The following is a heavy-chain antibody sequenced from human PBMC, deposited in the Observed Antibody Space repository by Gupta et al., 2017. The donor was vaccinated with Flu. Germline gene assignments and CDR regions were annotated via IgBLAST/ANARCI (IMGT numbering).Heavy chain of an antibody. CDR1: GFTVSSNY. V-gene: IGHV3-66*02. CDR2: IYSGGST. Sequence: EVQLVESGGGLVQPGGSLRLSCAASGFTVSSNYMSWVRQAPGKGLEWVSVIYSGGSTYYADSVKGRFTISRDNSKNTLYLQMNSLRAEDTAVYYCASSSSSLLLGYWGQGTLVTVSS. D-gene: IGHD6-6*01. J-gene: IGHJ4*02. CDR3: ASSSSSLLLGY.